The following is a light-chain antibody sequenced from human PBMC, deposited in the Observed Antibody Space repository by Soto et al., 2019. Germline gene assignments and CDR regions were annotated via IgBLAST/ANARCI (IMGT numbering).Light chain of an antibody. J-gene: IGKJ3*01. Sequence: EIVLTQSPGTLSLSPGERATLSCRASQSVSSNFLAWYQQRPGQAPRLLIYGASNRATGIPDRFSGSGSGPDSTLTISRLEPEDFAVYYCQQYDPSPGTTFGPGTKVDIK. CDR2: GAS. CDR3: QQYDPSPGTT. CDR1: QSVSSNF. V-gene: IGKV3-20*01.